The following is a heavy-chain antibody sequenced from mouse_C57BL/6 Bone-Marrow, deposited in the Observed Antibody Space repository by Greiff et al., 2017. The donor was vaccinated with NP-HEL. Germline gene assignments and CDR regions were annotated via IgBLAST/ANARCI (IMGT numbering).Heavy chain of an antibody. D-gene: IGHD2-5*01. Sequence: QVQLQQSGAELVRPGASVTLSCKASGYTFTDSEMHCVKQTPVHGLEWIGAIDPETGGTAYNQKFKGKAILTADKSSSTAYMELRSLTSEDSAVYYCTRASAYYSNVYAMDYWGQGTSVTVSS. J-gene: IGHJ4*01. CDR2: IDPETGGT. V-gene: IGHV1-15*01. CDR3: TRASAYYSNVYAMDY. CDR1: GYTFTDSE.